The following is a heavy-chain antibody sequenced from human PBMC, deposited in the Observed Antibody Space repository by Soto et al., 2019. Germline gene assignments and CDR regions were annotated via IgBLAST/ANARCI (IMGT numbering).Heavy chain of an antibody. J-gene: IGHJ4*01. V-gene: IGHV4-4*07. CDR1: GGSINTFY. D-gene: IGHD5-18*01. CDR3: AREGSYCAYNFAHGIQLWSFGF. Sequence: SETLSLTCTVSGGSINTFYWSWVRQPAGKGLEWIGRIFSSGSTSFNPSLESRVAMSVDTSKNHSSLNLSSVTAADMAVYYCAREGSYCAYNFAHGIQLWSFGFWGRGALVTVSS. CDR2: IFSSGST.